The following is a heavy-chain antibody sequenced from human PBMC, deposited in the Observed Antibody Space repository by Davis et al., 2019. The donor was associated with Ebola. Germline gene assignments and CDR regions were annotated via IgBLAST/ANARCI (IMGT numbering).Heavy chain of an antibody. V-gene: IGHV4-61*08. D-gene: IGHD1-14*01. CDR3: ARGTGPVDY. CDR1: GGSISSGDYY. J-gene: IGHJ4*02. CDR2: IYYSGST. Sequence: SETLSLTCTVSGGSISSGDYYWSWIRQPPGKGLEWIGYIYYSGSTNYNPSLKSRVTISVDTSKNQFSLKLSSVTVADTAVYYCARGTGPVDYWGQGTLVTVSS.